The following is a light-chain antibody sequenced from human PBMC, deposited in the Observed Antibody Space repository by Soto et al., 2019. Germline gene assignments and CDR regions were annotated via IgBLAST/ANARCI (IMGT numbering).Light chain of an antibody. CDR3: QSFDSSLDGVL. CDR1: SSNIGAGYG. Sequence: QLVLTQPPSVSGAPGQRVTISCTGSSSNIGAGYGAHWYQQLPGTAPKLLIYDNNNRPSGVPDRFSGSKSGTSASLAITGLHSDDEADYYCQSFDSSLDGVLFGGGTKLTVL. V-gene: IGLV1-40*01. J-gene: IGLJ2*01. CDR2: DNN.